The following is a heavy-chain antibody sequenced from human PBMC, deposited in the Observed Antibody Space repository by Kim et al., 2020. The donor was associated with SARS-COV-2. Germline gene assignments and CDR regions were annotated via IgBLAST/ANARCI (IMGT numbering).Heavy chain of an antibody. D-gene: IGHD3-3*01. CDR2: IYYSGST. J-gene: IGHJ6*03. CDR1: GGSISSYY. Sequence: SETLSLTCTVSGGSISSYYWSWIRQPPGKGLEWIGYIYYSGSTNYNPSLKSRVTISVDTSKNQFSLKLSSVTAADTAVYYCAREHYDFWSGYEYYYYMDVWGKGTTVTVSS. CDR3: AREHYDFWSGYEYYYYMDV. V-gene: IGHV4-59*01.